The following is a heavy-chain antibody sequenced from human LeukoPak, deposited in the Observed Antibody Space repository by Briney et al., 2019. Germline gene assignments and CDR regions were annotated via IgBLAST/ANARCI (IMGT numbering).Heavy chain of an antibody. Sequence: GGSLRLSCAASGFTFSSYAMSWVRQAPGKGLEWVSAISGSGGSTYYADSVKGRFTISRDNSKNTPYLQMNSLRAEDTAVYYCAKVNIVVVHFDYWGQGTLVTVSS. D-gene: IGHD2-2*01. CDR1: GFTFSSYA. J-gene: IGHJ4*02. CDR3: AKVNIVVVHFDY. V-gene: IGHV3-23*01. CDR2: ISGSGGST.